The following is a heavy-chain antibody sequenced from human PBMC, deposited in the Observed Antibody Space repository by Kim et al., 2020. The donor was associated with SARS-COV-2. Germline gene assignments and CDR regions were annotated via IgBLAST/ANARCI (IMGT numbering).Heavy chain of an antibody. V-gene: IGHV3-43*02. CDR1: GFRFDEYA. D-gene: IGHD2-2*01. J-gene: IGHJ6*02. Sequence: GGSLRLSCAASGFRFDEYAMNWVRQAPGKGLEWVSLISADGDNTYYADSVRGRFTISRDNNKRTLYLEMNSLRTEDTAFYYCAKDVCSSTSCPYFYYYGMDVWGQGTTVFLSS. CDR3: AKDVCSSTSCPYFYYYGMDV. CDR2: ISADGDNT.